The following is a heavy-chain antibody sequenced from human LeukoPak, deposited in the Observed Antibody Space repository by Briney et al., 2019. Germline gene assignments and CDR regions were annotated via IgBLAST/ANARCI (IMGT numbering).Heavy chain of an antibody. Sequence: SETLSLTCTVSGASVSSSNYYWGWIRRPPGKGLEWIGTVYYSGLTYYNPPLIGRVTIFVDTSNNQISLKLTSVTAADTAVYYCGRQTRDNSYPRYFDYWGQGALVTVSS. D-gene: IGHD1-1*01. CDR3: GRQTRDNSYPRYFDY. CDR2: VYYSGLT. J-gene: IGHJ4*02. V-gene: IGHV4-39*01. CDR1: GASVSSSNYY.